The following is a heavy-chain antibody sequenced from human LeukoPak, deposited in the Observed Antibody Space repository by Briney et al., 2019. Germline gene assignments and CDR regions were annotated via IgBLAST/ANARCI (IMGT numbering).Heavy chain of an antibody. V-gene: IGHV3-30-3*01. CDR1: GFTFGSYA. CDR3: ASSEERRGEVDY. CDR2: ISYDGSNK. J-gene: IGHJ4*02. Sequence: GRSLRLSCAASGFTFGSYAMHWVRQAPGKGLEWVAVISYDGSNKYYADSVKGRFTISRDNSKNTLYLQMNSLRAEDTAVYYCASSEERRGEVDYWGQGTLVTVSS. D-gene: IGHD1-26*01.